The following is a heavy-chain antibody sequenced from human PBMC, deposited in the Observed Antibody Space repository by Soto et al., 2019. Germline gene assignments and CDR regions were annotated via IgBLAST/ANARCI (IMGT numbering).Heavy chain of an antibody. CDR3: AREGYYSGSGTYSPPRYYGMDV. V-gene: IGHV1-18*01. J-gene: IGHJ6*02. CDR2: ISDYNGNT. D-gene: IGHD3-10*01. Sequence: QVQLVQSGAEVKRAGASVKVSCKACGYTFSSYGLSWVRQAPGQGLEWMGWISDYNGNTHYAQKFQGRVIMTTDTSTRTAYMELRSLRSDDTAVYFCAREGYYSGSGTYSPPRYYGMDVWGQGTTVTVSS. CDR1: GYTFSSYG.